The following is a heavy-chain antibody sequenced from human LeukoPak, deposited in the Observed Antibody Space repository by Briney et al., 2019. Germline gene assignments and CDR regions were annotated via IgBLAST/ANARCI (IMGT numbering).Heavy chain of an antibody. V-gene: IGHV3-11*01. CDR3: ARGHFSGSGSYYNVLGVFDP. Sequence: PGGSLRLSCAASGFTFSDYYMSWIRQAPGKGLEWVSYISSSGSTIYYADSVKGRFTISRDNAKNSLYLQMNSLRAEDTAVYYCARGHFSGSGSYYNVLGVFDPWGQGTLVTVSS. D-gene: IGHD3-10*01. CDR2: ISSSGSTI. CDR1: GFTFSDYY. J-gene: IGHJ5*02.